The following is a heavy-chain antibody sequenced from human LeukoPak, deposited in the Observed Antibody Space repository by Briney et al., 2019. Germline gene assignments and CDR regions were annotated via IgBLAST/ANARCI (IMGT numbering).Heavy chain of an antibody. V-gene: IGHV1-18*01. CDR2: ISVYNGNT. Sequence: ASVKVSCKTSGYTFTSYGISWVRQAPGQGLEWIGWISVYNGNTKYAQKFQGRVTMTTDTSTSTAYMELRSLRSDDTAVYYCAKTLSAARGVYYFDYWGQGTLVTVSS. D-gene: IGHD6-6*01. J-gene: IGHJ4*02. CDR3: AKTLSAARGVYYFDY. CDR1: GYTFTSYG.